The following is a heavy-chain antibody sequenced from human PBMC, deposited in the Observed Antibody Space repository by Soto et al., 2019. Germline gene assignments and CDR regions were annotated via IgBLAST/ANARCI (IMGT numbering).Heavy chain of an antibody. CDR1: GYRFTSYW. J-gene: IGHJ6*02. V-gene: IGHV5-51*01. D-gene: IGHD1-26*01. CDR3: ARGGKEGSLFFGLEV. CDR2: FYPRDSAA. Sequence: GESLKISCKGPGYRFTSYWISWVPQIPGKGLGWMGIFYPRDSAATCSPSFQGQVTMSADKSSSTAYLQWNSLQASDTAIYYCARGGKEGSLFFGLEVWGQGTTVTVSS.